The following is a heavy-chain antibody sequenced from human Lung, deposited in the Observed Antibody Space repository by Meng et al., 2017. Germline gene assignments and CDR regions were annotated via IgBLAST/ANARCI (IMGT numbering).Heavy chain of an antibody. Sequence: QVQRVQSGADVKKPGASLKVSCKASGYTFTAYYIHWVRQAPGQGLEWMGRINPNSGGTNFAQKFQGRVIMTRDTSISTAYMELSSLGFDDTAVYYCAKALGWGSSPDYWGQGILVTVSS. D-gene: IGHD2-21*01. J-gene: IGHJ4*02. CDR1: GYTFTAYY. CDR2: INPNSGGT. CDR3: AKALGWGSSPDY. V-gene: IGHV1-2*06.